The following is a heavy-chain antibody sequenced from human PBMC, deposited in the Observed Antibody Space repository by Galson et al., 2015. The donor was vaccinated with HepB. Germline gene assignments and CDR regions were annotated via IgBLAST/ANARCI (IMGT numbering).Heavy chain of an antibody. CDR2: INTNTGNP. D-gene: IGHD3-22*01. J-gene: IGHJ4*02. V-gene: IGHV7-4-1*02. Sequence: SVKVSCKASGYTFTNYAMNWVRQAPGQGLEWLAWINTNTGNPTSAQGFTGRFVFSLDTSVSTTYLQISSLRGEDTAVYYCARENYYDSSHFFDYWGQGTLVTVSS. CDR3: ARENYYDSSHFFDY. CDR1: GYTFTNYA.